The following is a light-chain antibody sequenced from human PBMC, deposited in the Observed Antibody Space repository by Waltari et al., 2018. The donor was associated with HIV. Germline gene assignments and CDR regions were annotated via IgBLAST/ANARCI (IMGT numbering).Light chain of an antibody. CDR2: DDS. CDR3: QVWDSSSDQGV. Sequence: SYVLTQPPSVSVAPGETATISCGGNDLGRKRVHGYQQSPGQAPLPVIYDDSDRPSGIPERFAASKFGNTATLTISRVEAGDEADYYCQVWDSSSDQGVFGGGTKLTVL. CDR1: DLGRKR. J-gene: IGLJ2*01. V-gene: IGLV3-21*04.